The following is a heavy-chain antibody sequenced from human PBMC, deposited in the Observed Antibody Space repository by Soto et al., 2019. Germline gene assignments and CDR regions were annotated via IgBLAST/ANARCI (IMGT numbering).Heavy chain of an antibody. V-gene: IGHV3-23*01. CDR1: GFPFNSYV. Sequence: LRLSCAASGFPFNSYVMSWVRQAPGKGLEWVSGISGGGSNTFYADSVKGRFTISRDNSKNTLLLQMNSPGAEDTAVYYCAKDSNKYSSSLRGRYFDYWGQGIGVTVSS. CDR3: AKDSNKYSSSLRGRYFDY. CDR2: ISGGGSNT. D-gene: IGHD4-4*01. J-gene: IGHJ4*02.